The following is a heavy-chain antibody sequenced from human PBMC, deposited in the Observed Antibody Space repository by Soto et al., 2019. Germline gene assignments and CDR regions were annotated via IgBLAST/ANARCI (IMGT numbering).Heavy chain of an antibody. J-gene: IGHJ4*02. CDR3: AREGIHNYNEYYFDS. CDR1: GFTFSTYS. V-gene: IGHV3-21*01. Sequence: GGSMRLSCAASGFTFSTYSMNWVRQAPGKGLEWVSSISGSGNFTHYADFLRRRFTISRDNAKTSLYLQMNSQRAEDTAVYYCAREGIHNYNEYYFDSWGQGTGGTVAS. D-gene: IGHD4-4*01. CDR2: ISGSGNFT.